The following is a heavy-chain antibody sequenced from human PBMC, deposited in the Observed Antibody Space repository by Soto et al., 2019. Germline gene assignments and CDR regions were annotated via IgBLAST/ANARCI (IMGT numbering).Heavy chain of an antibody. J-gene: IGHJ6*04. CDR1: GFTFSSYS. Sequence: GGSLRLSCAASGFTFSSYSMNWVRQAPGKGLEWVSSISSSSSYIYYADPVKGRFTISRDNAKNSLYLQMNSLRAEDTAVYYCARVLRFLEWLPPYYYGMDVRGKGTTVTVSS. CDR3: ARVLRFLEWLPPYYYGMDV. CDR2: ISSSSSYI. D-gene: IGHD3-3*01. V-gene: IGHV3-21*01.